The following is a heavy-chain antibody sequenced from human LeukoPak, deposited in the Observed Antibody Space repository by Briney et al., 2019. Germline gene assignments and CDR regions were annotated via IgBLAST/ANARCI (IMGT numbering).Heavy chain of an antibody. CDR3: AGRGLAYFDY. CDR2: IYSGGST. V-gene: IGHV3-53*01. Sequence: PGGSLRLSCIVSGFTVSSKYMTWVRQAPGKGLEWVSAIYSGGSTYYADSVKGRFTISRDNAKNTVYLQMNSLRAEDTAMYYCAGRGLAYFDYWGQGTLVTVSS. D-gene: IGHD3-10*01. CDR1: GFTVSSKY. J-gene: IGHJ4*02.